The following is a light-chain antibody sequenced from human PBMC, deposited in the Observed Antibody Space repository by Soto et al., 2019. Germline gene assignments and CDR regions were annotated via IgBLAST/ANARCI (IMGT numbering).Light chain of an antibody. CDR2: DVS. Sequence: QSVLTQPASVSGSPGQSITISCTGTSSDVGGYDYVSWYQQHPGNAPKLIIYDVSSRPSGVSNRFSGSKSGSTASLTISGLQAEDEADYYCNSYTSSATLVFGGGTKLTVL. J-gene: IGLJ2*01. V-gene: IGLV2-14*03. CDR1: SSDVGGYDY. CDR3: NSYTSSATLV.